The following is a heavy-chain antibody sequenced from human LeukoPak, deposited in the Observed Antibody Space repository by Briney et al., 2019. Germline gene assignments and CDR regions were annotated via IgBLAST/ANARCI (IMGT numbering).Heavy chain of an antibody. Sequence: GASVKVSCKTSGYIFSSSAMNWVRQAPGQGLEWMGWINTNTGNPTYAQGFTGRFVFSLDPSVSTAYLQISSLETEDTAIYYCARSLTYGGDHPPFDYWGQGTLVTVSS. CDR1: GYIFSSSA. CDR2: INTNTGNP. J-gene: IGHJ4*02. V-gene: IGHV7-4-1*02. CDR3: ARSLTYGGDHPPFDY. D-gene: IGHD4-17*01.